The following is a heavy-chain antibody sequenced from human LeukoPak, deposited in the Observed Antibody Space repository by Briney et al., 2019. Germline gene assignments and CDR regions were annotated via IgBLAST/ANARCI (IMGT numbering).Heavy chain of an antibody. CDR1: GFTFINYA. CDR2: ISGSSDNT. V-gene: IGHV3-23*01. CDR3: ARGGDCIRTSCYVYYHYMDV. Sequence: GGSLRLSCAASGFTFINYAMSWVRQAPGKGLEWVSTISGSSDNTYYADSVKGRFTISRDNSKNTVYLQMNSLRAEDTAVYYCARGGDCIRTSCYVYYHYMDVWGKGTTVTVS. J-gene: IGHJ6*03. D-gene: IGHD2-2*01.